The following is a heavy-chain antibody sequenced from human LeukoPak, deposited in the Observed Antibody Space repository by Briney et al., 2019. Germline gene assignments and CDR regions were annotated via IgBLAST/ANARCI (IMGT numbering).Heavy chain of an antibody. Sequence: GGSLRLSCAASGFTFDDYAMHWVRQAPGKGLEWVSGISWNSGSMDYADSVKGRFTISRDNAKNSLYLQMNSLRAEDTAVYYCARWTTPYDAFDIWGQGTMVTVSS. V-gene: IGHV3-9*01. CDR1: GFTFDDYA. CDR2: ISWNSGSM. CDR3: ARWTTPYDAFDI. D-gene: IGHD5-24*01. J-gene: IGHJ3*02.